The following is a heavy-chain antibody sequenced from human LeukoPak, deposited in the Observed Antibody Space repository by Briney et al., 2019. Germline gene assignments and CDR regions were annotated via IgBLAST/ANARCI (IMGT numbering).Heavy chain of an antibody. J-gene: IGHJ4*02. V-gene: IGHV3-48*03. CDR2: ISSSGSTI. CDR1: GFTFSSYE. CDR3: ARDYRGAAGGRFDF. D-gene: IGHD6-13*01. Sequence: GGSLRLSCAASGFTFSSYEMNWVRQAPGKGLEWVSYISSSGSTIYYADSVKGRFTISRDNAKNSLHLQMNSLRAEDTAVYYCARDYRGAAGGRFDFWGQGTLVTVSS.